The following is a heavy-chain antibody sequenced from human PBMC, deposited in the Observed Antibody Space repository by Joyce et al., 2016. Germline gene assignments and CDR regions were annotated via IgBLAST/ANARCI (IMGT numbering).Heavy chain of an antibody. CDR3: AREGGMGSSSSDRFDV. D-gene: IGHD6-6*01. Sequence: EVQLVESGGGLVKPGGSLRLSCAASGFTFRRDTMNWVRQAPGKGREGVASISSNGNYKYYADSLRGRFTISRDNAKDSLHVQMDSLRVEDTTVYYCAREGGMGSSSSDRFDVWGQGTLVTVSS. CDR2: ISSNGNYK. CDR1: GFTFRRDT. J-gene: IGHJ5*02. V-gene: IGHV3-21*01.